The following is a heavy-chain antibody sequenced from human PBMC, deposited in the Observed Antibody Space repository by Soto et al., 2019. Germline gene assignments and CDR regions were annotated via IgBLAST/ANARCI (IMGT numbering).Heavy chain of an antibody. J-gene: IGHJ4*02. D-gene: IGHD1-26*01. V-gene: IGHV4-59*01. CDR1: GGSISSYY. CDR2: IYYSGST. Sequence: QVQLQESGPGLVKPSETLSLTCTVSGGSISSYYWSWIRQPPGKRLEWIGYIYYSGSTNYNPSLKSRVTISVDTSKNQFSLKLSSVTAADTAVYYCARGKVTGSYGIDYWGQGTLVTVSS. CDR3: ARGKVTGSYGIDY.